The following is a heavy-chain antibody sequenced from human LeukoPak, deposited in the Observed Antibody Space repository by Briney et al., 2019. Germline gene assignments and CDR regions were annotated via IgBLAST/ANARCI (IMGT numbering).Heavy chain of an antibody. V-gene: IGHV3-23*01. CDR2: ISGSGGST. J-gene: IGHJ4*02. Sequence: GGSLRLSCAASGFTFSSYAMSWVRQAPGKGLEWVSAISGSGGSTYYAASVKGRFTISRDNSKNTLYLQMSSLRAEDTAVYYCARDHGSSGWYETVDYWGQGTLVTVSS. CDR1: GFTFSSYA. CDR3: ARDHGSSGWYETVDY. D-gene: IGHD6-19*01.